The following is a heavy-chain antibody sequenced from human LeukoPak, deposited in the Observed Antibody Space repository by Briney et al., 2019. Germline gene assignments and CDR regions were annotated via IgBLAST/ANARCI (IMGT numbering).Heavy chain of an antibody. CDR1: GYTFTNYY. V-gene: IGHV1-46*01. D-gene: IGHD3-10*01. CDR3: ARDPHHTQLRGVDNWFDP. Sequence: ASVKVSCKASGYTFTNYYMHWVRQAPGQGLEWMGIINPSGGSTSCAQKFQSRVTMTRDTSTSTVYMDLSSLRSEDTAVYYCARDPHHTQLRGVDNWFDPWGQGTLVTVSS. CDR2: INPSGGST. J-gene: IGHJ5*02.